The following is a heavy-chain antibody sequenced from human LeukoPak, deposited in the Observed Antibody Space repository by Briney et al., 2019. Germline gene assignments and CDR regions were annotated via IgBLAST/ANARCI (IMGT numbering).Heavy chain of an antibody. V-gene: IGHV1-8*03. J-gene: IGHJ3*02. D-gene: IGHD1-1*01. Sequence: ASVKVSCKASGYTFTSYDINWVRQATGQGLEWMGWMDPNSGNTGYAQKFQGRVTITRNTSISTAYMELSSLRSEDTAVYYCAREAGTDAFDIWGQGTMVTVSS. CDR2: MDPNSGNT. CDR3: AREAGTDAFDI. CDR1: GYTFTSYD.